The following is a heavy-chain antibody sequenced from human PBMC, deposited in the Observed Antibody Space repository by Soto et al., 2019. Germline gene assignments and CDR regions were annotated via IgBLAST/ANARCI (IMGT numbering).Heavy chain of an antibody. CDR1: GGSISSGGYS. Sequence: TLEILSLTCAVSGGSISSGGYSWSWIRQPPGKGLEWIGYIYHSGSPYYNPSLKSRVTISVDRSKNQFSLKLSSVTAADTAVYYCARGPPNSIWGQGTLVTVSS. V-gene: IGHV4-30-2*01. D-gene: IGHD3-22*01. CDR3: ARGPPNSI. CDR2: IYHSGSP. J-gene: IGHJ4*02.